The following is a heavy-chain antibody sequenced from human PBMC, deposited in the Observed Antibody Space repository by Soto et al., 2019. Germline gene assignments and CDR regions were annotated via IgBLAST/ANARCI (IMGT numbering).Heavy chain of an antibody. Sequence: GGSLRLSCAASGFTFSSYWMHWVRQAPGKGLVWVSRINSDGSSTSYADSVKGRFTISRDNAKNTLYLQMNSLRAEDTAVYYCARYITRGYYFDYWGQGPLVTVSS. CDR2: INSDGSST. J-gene: IGHJ4*02. D-gene: IGHD3-10*01. CDR1: GFTFSSYW. V-gene: IGHV3-74*01. CDR3: ARYITRGYYFDY.